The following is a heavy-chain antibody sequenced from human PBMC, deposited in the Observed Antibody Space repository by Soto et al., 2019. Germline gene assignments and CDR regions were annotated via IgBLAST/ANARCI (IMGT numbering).Heavy chain of an antibody. CDR2: INPSNGVT. J-gene: IGHJ6*02. Sequence: QVQLVQSGAEVKNPGASVKVSCKASGYTFPSYGITWVRQAPGQGLEWMGWINPSNGVTNYARKLQGRVTMATETPTSTAYMELRSLRSDETAVYYCARGYYGSATYPGVYFGMDVWGQGTTVTVSS. D-gene: IGHD3-10*01. CDR3: ARGYYGSATYPGVYFGMDV. V-gene: IGHV1-18*01. CDR1: GYTFPSYG.